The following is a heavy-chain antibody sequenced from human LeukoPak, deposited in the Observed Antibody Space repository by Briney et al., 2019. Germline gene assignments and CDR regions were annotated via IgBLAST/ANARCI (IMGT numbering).Heavy chain of an antibody. Sequence: PSETLSLTCAVYGGSFSGYYWSWIRQPPGKGLEWIGEINHSGSTNYNPSLKSRVTISADTSKNQFSLKLSSVTAADTAVYYCARGQMVRGVITHWGQGTLVTVSS. D-gene: IGHD3-10*01. J-gene: IGHJ4*02. CDR1: GGSFSGYY. CDR2: INHSGST. V-gene: IGHV4-34*01. CDR3: ARGQMVRGVITH.